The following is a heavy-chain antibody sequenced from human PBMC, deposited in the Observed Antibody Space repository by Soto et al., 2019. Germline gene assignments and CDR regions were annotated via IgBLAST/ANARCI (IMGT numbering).Heavy chain of an antibody. V-gene: IGHV4-31*03. CDR2: IYYSGGT. J-gene: IGHJ5*02. CDR3: AVLKMATIRPHGWFDP. Sequence: SETLSLTCTVSGGSISSGGYYWSWIRQHPGKGLEWIGYIYYSGGTYYNPSLKSRVTISVDTSKNQFSLKLSSVTAADTAVYYCAVLKMATIRPHGWFDPWGQGTLVTVSS. CDR1: GGSISSGGYY. D-gene: IGHD5-12*01.